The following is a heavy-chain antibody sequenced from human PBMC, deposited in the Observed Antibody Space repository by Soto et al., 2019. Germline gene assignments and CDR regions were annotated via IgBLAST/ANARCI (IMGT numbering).Heavy chain of an antibody. CDR2: MYYSGST. CDR3: ARSISYSSSSFDY. J-gene: IGHJ4*02. V-gene: IGHV4-31*03. CDR1: GGSIKSGGYY. D-gene: IGHD6-6*01. Sequence: QVQLQESGPGLVKPSQTLSLTCTVSGGSIKSGGYYWSWIRQHPGKGLEWLGYMYYSGSTYYNPYRKSRITIAVDTYKNQVSLKLSAVTAADTAMYDCARSISYSSSSFDYWGQGTLVTVSS.